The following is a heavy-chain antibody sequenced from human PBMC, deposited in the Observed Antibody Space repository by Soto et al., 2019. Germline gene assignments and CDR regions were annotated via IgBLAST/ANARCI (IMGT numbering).Heavy chain of an antibody. Sequence: QVHVVESGGDVVQPGTSLRLSCTASGFSFFNYGFAWIRQAPGKGLEWVAVVTYDSSEKYYADSVKGRFTISRDNSKNTVYLQMDSLQHNDSALYYCGNAGGSELRYFDWPEVGVWGQGTLVTVSS. CDR1: GFSFFNYG. D-gene: IGHD3-9*01. CDR3: GNAGGSELRYFDWPEVGV. J-gene: IGHJ4*02. V-gene: IGHV3-30*03. CDR2: VTYDSSEK.